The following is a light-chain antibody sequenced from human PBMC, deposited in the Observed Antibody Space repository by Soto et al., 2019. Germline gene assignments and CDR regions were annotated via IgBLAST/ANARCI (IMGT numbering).Light chain of an antibody. CDR1: QSISTR. Sequence: DIQMTQSPSTLSASVGDRVTSTCRASQSISTRLAWYQQKPGKAPKLLISKASSLESGVPSRFSGSGSGTEFTLPISSLQPDEFATYYCQQYNSWWTFGQGTKVEIK. J-gene: IGKJ1*01. V-gene: IGKV1-5*03. CDR2: KAS. CDR3: QQYNSWWT.